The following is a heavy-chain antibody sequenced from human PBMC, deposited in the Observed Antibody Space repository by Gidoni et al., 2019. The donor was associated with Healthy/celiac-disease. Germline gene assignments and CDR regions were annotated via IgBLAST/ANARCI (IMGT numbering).Heavy chain of an antibody. CDR2: ISYDGSNK. CDR3: AKPPHIAAAGTVLQH. J-gene: IGHJ1*01. D-gene: IGHD6-13*01. Sequence: QVQLVWLVGGVVQPGRSLRRSCAASGFSFSCYGMHWFRQATGKGLEWVAGISYDGSNKYYADSVKGRFTISRDNSKNTLYLQMNSLRAEDTAVYYCAKPPHIAAAGTVLQHWGQGTLVTVSS. V-gene: IGHV3-30*18. CDR1: GFSFSCYG.